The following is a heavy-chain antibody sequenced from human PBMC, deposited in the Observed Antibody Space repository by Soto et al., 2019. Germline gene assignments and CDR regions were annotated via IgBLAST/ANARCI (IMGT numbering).Heavy chain of an antibody. CDR2: ISYDGSNK. J-gene: IGHJ4*02. CDR1: GFTFSSYA. V-gene: IGHV3-30-3*01. D-gene: IGHD3-16*01. CDR3: ARDLGGYASWGGGYFDY. Sequence: QVQLVESGGGVVQPGRSLRLSCAASGFTFSSYAMHWVRQAPGKGLEWVAVISYDGSNKYYADSVKGRFTISRDNSKNTLYWKMNSLRAEDTAVYYCARDLGGYASWGGGYFDYWGQGTLVTVSS.